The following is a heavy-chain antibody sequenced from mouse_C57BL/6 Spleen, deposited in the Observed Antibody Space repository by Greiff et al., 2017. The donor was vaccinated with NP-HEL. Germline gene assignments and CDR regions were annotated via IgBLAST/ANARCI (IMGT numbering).Heavy chain of an antibody. D-gene: IGHD1-1*01. CDR1: GYTFTSYW. CDR2: IDPSDSYT. CDR3: ARRRRGTTVVEKGYYFDY. V-gene: IGHV1-50*01. J-gene: IGHJ2*01. Sequence: QVQLQQPGAELVKPGASVKLSCKASGYTFTSYWMQWVKQRPGQGLEWIGEIDPSDSYTNYNQKFKGKATLTVDTSSSTAYMQLSSLTSEDSAVYYCARRRRGTTVVEKGYYFDYWGQGTTLTVSS.